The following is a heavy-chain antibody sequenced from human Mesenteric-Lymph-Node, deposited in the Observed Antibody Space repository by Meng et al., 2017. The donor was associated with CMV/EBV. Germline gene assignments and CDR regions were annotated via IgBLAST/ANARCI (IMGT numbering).Heavy chain of an antibody. Sequence: GESLKISCAASGFTFGSYAMSWVRQAPGKGLEWVSVIYSGGSTYYADSVKGRFTISRDNSKNTLYLQMNSLRAEDTAVYYCARIIAAAGTYFDYWGQGTLVTVSS. V-gene: IGHV3-53*01. D-gene: IGHD6-13*01. J-gene: IGHJ4*02. CDR3: ARIIAAAGTYFDY. CDR1: GFTFGSYA. CDR2: IYSGGST.